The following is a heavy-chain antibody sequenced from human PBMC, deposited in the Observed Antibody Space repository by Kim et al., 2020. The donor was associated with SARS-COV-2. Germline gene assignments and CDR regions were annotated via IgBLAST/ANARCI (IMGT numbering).Heavy chain of an antibody. CDR2: IYPGDSDT. J-gene: IGHJ4*02. V-gene: IGHV5-51*01. CDR3: ARGPSGSSIVVVAGDY. Sequence: GESLKISCKGSGYSFTSYWIGWVRQMPGKGLEWMGIIYPGDSDTRYSPSFEGQVTMSADKSISTAYLQWSNLKASDSGMYYCARGPSGSSIVVVAGDYWGQGTLVTVSS. D-gene: IGHD2-2*01. CDR1: GYSFTSYW.